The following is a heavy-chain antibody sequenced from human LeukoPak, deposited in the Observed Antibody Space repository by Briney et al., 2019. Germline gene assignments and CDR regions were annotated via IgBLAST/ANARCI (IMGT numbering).Heavy chain of an antibody. CDR3: ARHGPQGLLGSYYYYYYMDV. CDR2: IYYSGST. CDR1: GGSISSSSYY. Sequence: PSETLSLTCTVSGGSISSSSYYWGWIRQPPGKGLEWIGSIYYSGSTYYNPSLKSRVTISVDTSKNQFSLKLSSVTAADTAVYYCARHGPQGLLGSYYYYYYMDVWGKGTTVTVSS. D-gene: IGHD3-22*01. J-gene: IGHJ6*03. V-gene: IGHV4-39*01.